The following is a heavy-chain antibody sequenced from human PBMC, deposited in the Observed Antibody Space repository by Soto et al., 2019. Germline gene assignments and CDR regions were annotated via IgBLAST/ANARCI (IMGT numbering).Heavy chain of an antibody. CDR1: GGTFSSFA. D-gene: IGHD3-10*01. J-gene: IGHJ6*02. Sequence: ASVKVSCKASGGTFSSFAISWVRQAPGQGLEWMGGISAYNGTANYAQKFQGRVTMTTDTSTSTAYMELRSLRSDDTAVYYCARGRDVLLWSYGMDVWGQGTTVTVSS. CDR3: ARGRDVLLWSYGMDV. CDR2: ISAYNGTA. V-gene: IGHV1-18*01.